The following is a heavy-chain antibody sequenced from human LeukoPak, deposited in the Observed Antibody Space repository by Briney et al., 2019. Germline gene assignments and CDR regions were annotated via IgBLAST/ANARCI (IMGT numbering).Heavy chain of an antibody. D-gene: IGHD5-12*01. CDR3: ARGAGVATSGFDP. V-gene: IGHV3-30*04. J-gene: IGHJ5*02. Sequence: GRSLRLSCAASGFTFSSYAMHWVRPAPGKGLEWVAVISYDGSNKYYSDSVKGRFTISRDNSKNTLYLQMNSLRAEDTAVFHCARGAGVATSGFDPWGQGTLVTVSS. CDR1: GFTFSSYA. CDR2: ISYDGSNK.